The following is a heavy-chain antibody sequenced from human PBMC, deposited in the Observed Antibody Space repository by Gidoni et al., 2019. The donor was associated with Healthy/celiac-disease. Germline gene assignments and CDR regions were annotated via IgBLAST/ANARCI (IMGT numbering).Heavy chain of an antibody. CDR2: INPNSGGT. V-gene: IGHV1-2*02. CDR1: GYY. J-gene: IGHJ4*02. Sequence: GYYMPWVRQAPGQGLEWMGWINPNSGGTNYAQKFQGRVTMTRDTSISTAYMELSRLRSDDTAVYYCARDSMTTVNYWGQGTLVTVSS. D-gene: IGHD4-17*01. CDR3: ARDSMTTVNY.